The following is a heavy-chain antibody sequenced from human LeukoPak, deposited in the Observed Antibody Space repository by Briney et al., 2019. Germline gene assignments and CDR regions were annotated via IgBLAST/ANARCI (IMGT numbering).Heavy chain of an antibody. CDR1: GFTFSSYA. J-gene: IGHJ4*02. V-gene: IGHV3-30*04. CDR3: AREGIAAAGALHY. CDR2: ISYDGSNK. D-gene: IGHD6-13*01. Sequence: QSGGSLRLSCAASGFTFSSYAMHWVRQAPGKGLEWVAVISYDGSNKYYADSVKGRFTISRDNSKNTLYLQMNSPRAEDTAVYYCAREGIAAAGALHYWGQGTLVTVSS.